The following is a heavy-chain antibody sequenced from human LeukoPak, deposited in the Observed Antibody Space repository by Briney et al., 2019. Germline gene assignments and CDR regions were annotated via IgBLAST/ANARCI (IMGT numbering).Heavy chain of an antibody. J-gene: IGHJ3*02. D-gene: IGHD3-22*01. CDR3: ARDRYYYDSSGYPDAFDI. CDR2: IYYSGST. Sequence: SETLSLTCAVYGGSFSGYYWGWIRQPPGKGLEWIGSIYYSGSTYYNPSLKSRVTISVDTSKNQFSLKLSSVTAADTAVYYCARDRYYYDSSGYPDAFDIWGQGTMVTVSS. CDR1: GGSFSGYY. V-gene: IGHV4-34*01.